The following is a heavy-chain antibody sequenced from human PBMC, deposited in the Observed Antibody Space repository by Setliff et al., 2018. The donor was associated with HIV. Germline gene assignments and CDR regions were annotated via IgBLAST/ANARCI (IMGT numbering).Heavy chain of an antibody. CDR2: IFYSGST. CDR1: GGSVSTGNYY. Sequence: SETLSLTCTVSGGSVSTGNYYWNWIRLPPGKGLEWIGYIFYSGSTNYNPSLKSRVTISVDTSKNQFSLRLNSVPAADTALYYCARGRFHRLHRPYSGSGSLGIQYFDYWGQGTLVTVSS. D-gene: IGHD3-10*01. V-gene: IGHV4-61*01. J-gene: IGHJ4*02. CDR3: ARGRFHRLHRPYSGSGSLGIQYFDY.